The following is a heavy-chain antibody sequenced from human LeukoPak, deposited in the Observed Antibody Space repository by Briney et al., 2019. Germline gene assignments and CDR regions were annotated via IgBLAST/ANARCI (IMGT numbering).Heavy chain of an antibody. CDR2: IYSGGST. CDR1: GFTVSYNY. Sequence: ESLRLSCAASGFTVSYNYMSWVRQAPGKGLEWVSVIYSGGSTYYADSVKGRFTISRDNSKNTLYLQMNSLRAEDTAVYYCARGYSSGWYGGYWGQGTLVTVSS. D-gene: IGHD6-19*01. CDR3: ARGYSSGWYGGY. V-gene: IGHV3-53*01. J-gene: IGHJ4*02.